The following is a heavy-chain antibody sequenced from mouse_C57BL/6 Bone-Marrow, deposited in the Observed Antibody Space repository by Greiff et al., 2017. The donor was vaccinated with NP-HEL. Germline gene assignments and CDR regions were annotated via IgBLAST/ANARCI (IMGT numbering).Heavy chain of an antibody. V-gene: IGHV1-53*01. CDR2: INPSNGGT. J-gene: IGHJ2*01. Sequence: VQLQQPGTELVKPGASVKLSCKASGYTFTSYWMHWVKQRPGQGLEWIGNINPSNGGTTYNEKFKSKATLTVDKSSSTAYMQLSSLTSEDSAVYYCVLITTVVEPLYFDYWGQGTTLTVSS. D-gene: IGHD1-1*01. CDR1: GYTFTSYW. CDR3: VLITTVVEPLYFDY.